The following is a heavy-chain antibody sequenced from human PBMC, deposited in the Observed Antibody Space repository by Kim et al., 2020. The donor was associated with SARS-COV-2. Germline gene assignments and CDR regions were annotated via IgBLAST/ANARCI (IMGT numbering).Heavy chain of an antibody. D-gene: IGHD2-2*01. CDR2: IYTSGSA. J-gene: IGHJ5*02. CDR1: GGSISSYY. Sequence: SETLSLTCTVSGGSISSYYWSWIRQPAGKGLEWIGHIYTSGSANYNPSLKSRVTMSVDTSKNQFSLKLSSVTAADTAVYYCARDGGYCSSTSCFWFDPWGQGTLVTVSS. CDR3: ARDGGYCSSTSCFWFDP. V-gene: IGHV4-4*07.